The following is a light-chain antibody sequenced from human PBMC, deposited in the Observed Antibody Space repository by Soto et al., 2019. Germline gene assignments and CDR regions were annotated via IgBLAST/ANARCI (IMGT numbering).Light chain of an antibody. CDR1: QSISTY. Sequence: DIQMTQSPSSLSASVRDRVTISCRASQSISTYLNWYQQKPGTAPRLLIYRASSVKSGVPPRFSGSGSGRDFTLTISSLRPEDIATYFCQQSYSSSPWTFGQGTKVEVK. J-gene: IGKJ1*01. CDR2: RAS. V-gene: IGKV1-39*01. CDR3: QQSYSSSPWT.